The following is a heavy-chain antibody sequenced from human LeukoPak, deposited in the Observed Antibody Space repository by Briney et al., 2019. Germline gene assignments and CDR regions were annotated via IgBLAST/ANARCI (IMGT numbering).Heavy chain of an antibody. CDR2: IYYGGTT. CDR3: ARRGLMLVPV. J-gene: IGHJ4*02. V-gene: IGHV4-39*01. Sequence: GSLRLSCAASGFTFSTYAMSWVRQPPGKGLEWVGSIYYGGTTYSNPSLKSRLTISADTSKNQFSLKLASVSAADTAVYYCARRGLMLVPVWGQGTPVTVSS. CDR1: GFTFSTYA. D-gene: IGHD2-2*01.